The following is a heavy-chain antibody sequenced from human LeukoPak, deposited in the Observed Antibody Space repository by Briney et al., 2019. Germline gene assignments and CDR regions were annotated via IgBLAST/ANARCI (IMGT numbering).Heavy chain of an antibody. V-gene: IGHV1-2*02. CDR2: INPNSGGT. CDR3: ARAVAISDAFDI. Sequence: ASVKVSCKASGYTFTGYYMHWVRQAPGQGLEWVGWINPNSGGTNYAQKFQGRVTMTRDTSISTAYMELSRLRSDDTAVYYCARAVAISDAFDIWGQGTMVTVSS. D-gene: IGHD5-12*01. J-gene: IGHJ3*02. CDR1: GYTFTGYY.